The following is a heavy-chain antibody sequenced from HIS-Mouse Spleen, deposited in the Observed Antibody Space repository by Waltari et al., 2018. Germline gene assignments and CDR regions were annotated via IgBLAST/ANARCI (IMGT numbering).Heavy chain of an antibody. J-gene: IGHJ4*02. CDR2: IDWDDDK. D-gene: IGHD6-19*01. Sequence: QVTLRESGPALVKPTQTLTLTCTFSGFSLSTSGMFVSWLRQPPEKALEWLARIDWDDDKYYSTSLKTRLTISRDTSKNQVVLTMTNMDPLDTATYYCARIAEGYTSGWYAFDYWGQGTLVTVSS. V-gene: IGHV2-70*15. CDR3: ARIAEGYTSGWYAFDY. CDR1: GFSLSTSGMF.